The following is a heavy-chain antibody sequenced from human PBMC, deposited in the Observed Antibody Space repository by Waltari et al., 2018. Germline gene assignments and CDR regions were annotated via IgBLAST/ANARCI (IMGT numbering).Heavy chain of an antibody. V-gene: IGHV3-74*01. D-gene: IGHD3-22*01. CDR3: AADYDSRNWFDP. CDR2: INSDGSST. CDR1: GFTFSSYW. Sequence: EVQLVESGGGLVQPGGSLRLSCAASGFTFSSYWMHWVRQAPGKGLVWVSRINSDGSSTSYADSVKGRFTISRDNAKNTLYLQMNRLRAEDTAVYYCAADYDSRNWFDPWGQGTLVTVSS. J-gene: IGHJ5*02.